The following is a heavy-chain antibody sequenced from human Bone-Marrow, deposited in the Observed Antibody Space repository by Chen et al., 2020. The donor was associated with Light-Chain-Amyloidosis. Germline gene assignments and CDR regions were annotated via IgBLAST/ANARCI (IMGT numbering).Heavy chain of an antibody. CDR2: IYPDDSDA. CDR3: ARRRDGYNFDY. D-gene: IGHD5-12*01. V-gene: IGHV5-51*01. CDR1: GYTFPNYW. Sequence: VKKPGGSLKISCKVSGYTFPNYWIGWVRQMPGKGLEWMGVIYPDDSDARYSPSFEGQVTISADKSITTAYLQWRSLKASDTAMYYCARRRDGYNFDYWGQGTLVTVSS. J-gene: IGHJ4*02.